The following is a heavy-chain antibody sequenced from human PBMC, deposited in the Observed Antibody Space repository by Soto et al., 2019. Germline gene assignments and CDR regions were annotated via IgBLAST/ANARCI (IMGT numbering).Heavy chain of an antibody. V-gene: IGHV4-59*01. J-gene: IGHJ4*02. D-gene: IGHD2-21*02. CDR2: IYYSGNT. CDR1: GGSISSYY. Sequence: TSETLSLTCTVSGGSISSYYWSWVRQPPGKGLEWIGSIYYSGNTNYNPSLKSRVTISVDTSKNQFSLKLSSVTAADTAVYYCAREVPYGGNSGGWVNYWGQGTLVTVSS. CDR3: AREVPYGGNSGGWVNY.